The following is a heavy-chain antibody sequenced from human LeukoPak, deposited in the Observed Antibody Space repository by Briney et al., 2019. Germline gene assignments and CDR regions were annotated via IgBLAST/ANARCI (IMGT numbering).Heavy chain of an antibody. CDR2: IIPILGVA. V-gene: IGHV1-69*04. Sequence: SVKVSCKASGGTFSSYGISWVRQAPGQGLEWMGKIIPILGVANYAQNFQGRVTITADKSTSTAYMELTSLRSDDTAVYYCARDRGDGYNPYYWGQGTLVTVSS. J-gene: IGHJ4*02. D-gene: IGHD5-12*01. CDR3: ARDRGDGYNPYY. CDR1: GGTFSSYG.